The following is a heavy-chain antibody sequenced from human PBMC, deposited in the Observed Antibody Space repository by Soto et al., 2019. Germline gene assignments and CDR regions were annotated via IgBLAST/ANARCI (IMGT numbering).Heavy chain of an antibody. CDR2: ISYDGSNK. V-gene: IGHV3-30*03. J-gene: IGHJ4*02. CDR1: GFTFSSYG. CDR3: ARDPQQLVLSQYFDY. D-gene: IGHD6-6*01. Sequence: PEGSLRLSCAASGFTFSSYGMHWVRQAPGKGLEWVAVISYDGSNKYYADSVKGRFTISRDNSKNTLYLQMNSLRAEDTAVYYCARDPQQLVLSQYFDYWGQGTLVTVSS.